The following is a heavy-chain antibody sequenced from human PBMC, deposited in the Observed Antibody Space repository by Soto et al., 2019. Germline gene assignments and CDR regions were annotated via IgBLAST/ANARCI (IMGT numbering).Heavy chain of an antibody. J-gene: IGHJ5*02. V-gene: IGHV4-34*01. CDR3: ARGPHIVATIKNWFDP. Sequence: QVQLQQWGAGLLKPSETLSLTCAVYGGSFSGYYWSWIRQPPGKGLEWIGEINHSGSTNYNPSLKSRVTISVDMSKNQFSLKLSSVTAADTAVYYCARGPHIVATIKNWFDPWGQGTLVTVSS. CDR2: INHSGST. CDR1: GGSFSGYY. D-gene: IGHD5-12*01.